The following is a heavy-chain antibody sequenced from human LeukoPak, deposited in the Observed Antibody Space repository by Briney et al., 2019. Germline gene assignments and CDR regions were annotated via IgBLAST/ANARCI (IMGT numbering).Heavy chain of an antibody. V-gene: IGHV1-2*04. D-gene: IGHD3-3*01. CDR1: GYTFTGYY. J-gene: IGHJ4*02. Sequence: ASVKVSCKASGYTFTGYYMHWVRQAPGQGLEWMGWINPNSGGTNYAQKFQGWVTMTRDTSISTAYMELSRLRSDDTAVYYCARGPGITIFGVVMTRQRAYFDYWGQGTLVTVSS. CDR2: INPNSGGT. CDR3: ARGPGITIFGVVMTRQRAYFDY.